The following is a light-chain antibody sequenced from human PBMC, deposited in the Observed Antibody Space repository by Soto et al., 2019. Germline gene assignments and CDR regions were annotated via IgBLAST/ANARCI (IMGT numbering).Light chain of an antibody. CDR2: EVS. CDR3: SSYTSSSTPYV. Sequence: QSVLTQPAFVSGSPGQSITISCTGTSSDVGGYTYVSWYQQHPGKAPEVMIYEVSNRPSGVSNRFSGSKSGNTASLTISGLQAEDEADYYCSSYTSSSTPYVFGTGTRSPS. J-gene: IGLJ1*01. CDR1: SSDVGGYTY. V-gene: IGLV2-14*01.